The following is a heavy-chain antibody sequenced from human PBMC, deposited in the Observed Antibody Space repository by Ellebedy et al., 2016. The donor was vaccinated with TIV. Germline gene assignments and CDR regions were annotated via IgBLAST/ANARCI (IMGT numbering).Heavy chain of an antibody. J-gene: IGHJ4*02. V-gene: IGHV5-51*01. CDR1: AYSFINYW. CDR3: AASRLGVYDYYY. Sequence: GESLKISCQGSAYSFINYWIAWVRQMPGKGLEWMGSVYPGDSDTRYSPSFQGQVTISADKSISTAYLQWNSLKAADTAMYYCAASRLGVYDYYYWGQGTLVTVSS. CDR2: VYPGDSDT. D-gene: IGHD5/OR15-5a*01.